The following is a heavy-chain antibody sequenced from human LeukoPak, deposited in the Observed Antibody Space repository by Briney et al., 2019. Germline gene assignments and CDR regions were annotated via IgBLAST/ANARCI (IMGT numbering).Heavy chain of an antibody. Sequence: ASVKLSCKVSGYTLSELSMHWVRQAPGKGLEWMGGIDAKDGETIYAQKFKGRVTMTEDTSTDTAYMELNSLRAEDTAVYYCATVSRTTTRDYYLYRDVWGKGTTVTVSS. J-gene: IGHJ6*03. CDR2: IDAKDGET. CDR1: GYTLSELS. CDR3: ATVSRTTTRDYYLYRDV. D-gene: IGHD1-1*01. V-gene: IGHV1-24*01.